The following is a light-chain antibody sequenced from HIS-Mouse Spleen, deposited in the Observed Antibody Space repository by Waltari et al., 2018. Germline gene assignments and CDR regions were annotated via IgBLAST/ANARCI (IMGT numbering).Light chain of an antibody. CDR2: HDS. CDR3: QAWDSSTVV. Sequence: SYELTQPPSVSVSPGQTASITCSGDNLGAKYACWYQQKPGQSPVLVIYHDSKRPSGIPERFSGSNSGNTATLTISGTQAMDEADYYCQAWDSSTVVFGGGTKLTVL. CDR1: NLGAKY. V-gene: IGLV3-1*01. J-gene: IGLJ2*01.